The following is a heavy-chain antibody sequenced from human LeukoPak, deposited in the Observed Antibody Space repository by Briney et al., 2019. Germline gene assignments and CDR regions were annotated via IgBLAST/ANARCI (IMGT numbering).Heavy chain of an antibody. CDR1: GGSISSGSYY. D-gene: IGHD6-13*01. J-gene: IGHJ5*02. Sequence: SQTLSLTCTVSGGSISSGSYYWSWIRQPPGKGLEWIGYIYYSGSTNYNPSLKSRVTISVDTSKNQFSLKLSSVTAADTAVYYCARGGSSSWFFFNWFDPWGQGTLVTVSS. CDR3: ARGGSSSWFFFNWFDP. V-gene: IGHV4-61*01. CDR2: IYYSGST.